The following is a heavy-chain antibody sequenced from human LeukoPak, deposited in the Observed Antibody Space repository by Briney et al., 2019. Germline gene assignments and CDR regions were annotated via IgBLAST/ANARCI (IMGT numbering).Heavy chain of an antibody. CDR2: IRYDGTNK. V-gene: IGHV3-30*02. CDR1: GFTFSTYG. Sequence: GGSLRLSCAASGFTFSTYGIHWVRQAPGKGPEWVAFIRYDGTNKWYADSVKGRFTISRDNSKNMLYLQMNSLRAEDTAVYHCAKDRDYGDYPSAYYYYMDVWGKGTTVTVSS. D-gene: IGHD4-17*01. CDR3: AKDRDYGDYPSAYYYYMDV. J-gene: IGHJ6*03.